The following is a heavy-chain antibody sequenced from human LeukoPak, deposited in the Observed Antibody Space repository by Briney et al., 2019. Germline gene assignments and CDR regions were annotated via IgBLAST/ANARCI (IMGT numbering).Heavy chain of an antibody. CDR2: ISDSGANT. Sequence: GGSLRLSCAASGFIFSNYAMSWVRQTPGKGLEWVSLISDSGANTHYADSVRGRFTISRDNSKNTLYLQMNSLRAEDTAVYYCAKDWADYGDYTGHYYFDYWGQGTLVTVSS. CDR3: AKDWADYGDYTGHYYFDY. J-gene: IGHJ4*02. CDR1: GFIFSNYA. D-gene: IGHD4-17*01. V-gene: IGHV3-23*01.